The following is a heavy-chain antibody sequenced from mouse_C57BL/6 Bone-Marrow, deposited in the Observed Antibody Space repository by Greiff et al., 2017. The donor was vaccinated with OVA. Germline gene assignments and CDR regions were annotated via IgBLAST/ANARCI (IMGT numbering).Heavy chain of an antibody. D-gene: IGHD1-1*01. Sequence: EVQLQESGAELVKPGASVKLSCTASGFNIKDYYMHWVKQRTEQGLEWIGRIDPEDGETKYASKFQGKATITADTSSNTAYLQLSSLTSEDTAVYYCARLLRSWFAYWGQGTLVTVSA. CDR2: IDPEDGET. V-gene: IGHV14-2*01. CDR3: ARLLRSWFAY. J-gene: IGHJ3*01. CDR1: GFNIKDYY.